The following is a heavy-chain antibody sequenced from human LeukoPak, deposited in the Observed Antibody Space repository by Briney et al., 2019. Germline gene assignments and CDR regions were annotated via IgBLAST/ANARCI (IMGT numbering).Heavy chain of an antibody. J-gene: IGHJ4*02. CDR2: IYTSGST. CDR1: GGSISSGSYY. V-gene: IGHV4-61*02. D-gene: IGHD3-10*01. CDR3: ARGLWFGELLSAFDY. Sequence: SQTLSLTCTVSGGSISSGSYYWGWIRQPAGKGLEWIGRIYTSGSTNYNPSLKSRVTIAVDTSKNQFSLKLSSVTAADTAVYYCARGLWFGELLSAFDYWGQGTLVTVSS.